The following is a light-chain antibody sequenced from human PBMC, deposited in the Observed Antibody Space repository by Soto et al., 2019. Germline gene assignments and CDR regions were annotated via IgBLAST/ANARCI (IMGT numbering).Light chain of an antibody. J-gene: IGLJ3*02. Sequence: QAVVTQPPSVSATPGQKVTISCSGSSSNIGSNYVSWYQQLPGTAPKLLIYDNNKRPSGVPDRFSGSKSGTSATLGITGLQTGDESDYYCGTWDSSLSAAVFGGGTKVTVL. CDR2: DNN. CDR3: GTWDSSLSAAV. CDR1: SSNIGSNY. V-gene: IGLV1-51*01.